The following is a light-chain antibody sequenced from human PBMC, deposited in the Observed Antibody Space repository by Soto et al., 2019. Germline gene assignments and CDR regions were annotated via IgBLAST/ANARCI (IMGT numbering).Light chain of an antibody. CDR1: QSLLHSNGYNY. Sequence: DIVMTQSPLSLPVTPGEPASISCRSSQSLLHSNGYNYLDWYLQKPGQSPQLLIYLGSNRASGVPDRFSGSGQGTDFTLKISRVEAEDVGVYYCMQPLQSWTFGQGTKVDIK. J-gene: IGKJ1*01. CDR2: LGS. V-gene: IGKV2-28*01. CDR3: MQPLQSWT.